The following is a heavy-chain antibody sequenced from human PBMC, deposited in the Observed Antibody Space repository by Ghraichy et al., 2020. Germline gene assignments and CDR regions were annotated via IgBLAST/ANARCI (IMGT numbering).Heavy chain of an antibody. CDR1: GYTLTELS. CDR3: ATSRYCTNGVCYTRYYFDY. D-gene: IGHD2-8*01. V-gene: IGHV1-24*01. Sequence: ASVKVSCKVSGYTLTELSMHWVRQAPGKGLEWMGGFDPEDGETIYAQKFQGRVTMTEDTSTDTAYMELSSLRSEDTAVYYCATSRYCTNGVCYTRYYFDYWGQGTLVTVSS. CDR2: FDPEDGET. J-gene: IGHJ4*02.